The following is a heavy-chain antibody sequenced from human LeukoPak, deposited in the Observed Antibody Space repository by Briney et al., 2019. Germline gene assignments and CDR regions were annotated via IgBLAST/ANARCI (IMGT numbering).Heavy chain of an antibody. CDR1: GYSISSGYY. J-gene: IGHJ4*02. CDR3: ARFVQNY. V-gene: IGHV4-38-2*02. Sequence: SETLSLTCTVSGYSISSGYYWGWIRQPPGKGLEWIGSIYHSGSTNYNPSLKSRVTISVDTSKNQFSLKLSSVTAADTAVYYCARFVQNYWGQGTLVTVSS. CDR2: IYHSGST. D-gene: IGHD3-16*01.